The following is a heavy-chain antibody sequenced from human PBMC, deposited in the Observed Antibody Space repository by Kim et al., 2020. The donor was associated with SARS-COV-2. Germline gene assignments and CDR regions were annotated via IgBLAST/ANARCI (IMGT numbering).Heavy chain of an antibody. J-gene: IGHJ4*02. CDR2: IHPSDSYI. CDR3: ARLEDAAQWPYLAY. CDR1: GYNFTSYW. D-gene: IGHD6-19*01. V-gene: IGHV5-10-1*01. Sequence: GESLKISCEGSGYNFTSYWINWVRQMPGKGLEWMGTIHPSDSYINYSPSFQGHVTICADRSISTAYLQWTSLKASDTAIYFCARLEDAAQWPYLAYWGQGTLVTVSS.